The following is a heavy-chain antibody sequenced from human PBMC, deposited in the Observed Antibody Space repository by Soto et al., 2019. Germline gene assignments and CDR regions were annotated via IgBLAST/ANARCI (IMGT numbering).Heavy chain of an antibody. CDR3: ATKVRVTNYLSYGMDV. Sequence: GGSLRFSCAASGFTFNTSGMHWVRQAPGKGLEWVAVIAFYGSWQYNVEYLRCRFSICRDNSKSTLFMEMNSLTPEDTAVYYCATKVRVTNYLSYGMDVWGQGTTVTVSS. CDR1: GFTFNTSG. D-gene: IGHD1-7*01. J-gene: IGHJ6*02. CDR2: IAFYGSWQ. V-gene: IGHV3-30*03.